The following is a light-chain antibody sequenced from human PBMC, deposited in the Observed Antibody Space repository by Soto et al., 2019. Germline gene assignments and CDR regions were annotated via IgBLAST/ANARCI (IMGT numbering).Light chain of an antibody. CDR2: GTS. V-gene: IGKV3D-15*01. Sequence: EIVLTQSPCTLSLSPGERATLSCSASQRVSSTYLAWYQQKPGQAPRLLIYGTSSRATGIPTRFSGSGSGTEFTLTISSLQSEDFAVYYCQQHNNWPRTFGQGTKVDIK. CDR3: QQHNNWPRT. J-gene: IGKJ1*01. CDR1: QRVSSTY.